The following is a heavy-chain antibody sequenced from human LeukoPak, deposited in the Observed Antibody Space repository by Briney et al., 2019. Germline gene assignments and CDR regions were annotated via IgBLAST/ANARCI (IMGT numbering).Heavy chain of an antibody. CDR3: ARGGKTAGGFDP. Sequence: GGSLRLSCAASGFTFSSYGMHWVRQAPGKGLEWVAVIWYDGSNKYYADSVKGRFTISRDNSKNTLYLQMNSLTTEDTAVFYCARGGKTAGGFDPWGQGTLVTVSS. V-gene: IGHV3-33*01. D-gene: IGHD2-21*02. CDR2: IWYDGSNK. CDR1: GFTFSSYG. J-gene: IGHJ5*02.